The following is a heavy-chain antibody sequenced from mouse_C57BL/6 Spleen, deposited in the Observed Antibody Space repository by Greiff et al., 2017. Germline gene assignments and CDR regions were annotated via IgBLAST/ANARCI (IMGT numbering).Heavy chain of an antibody. CDR1: GYSITSDY. V-gene: IGHV3-8*01. D-gene: IGHD2-3*01. Sequence: EVQGVESGPGLAKPSQTLSLPCSVTGYSITSDYWNWIRKFPGNKLEYMGYISYSGSTYYNPSLKSRISITRDTSKNQYYLQLKSVTTEDTATDYCARRGDGYYELDYWGQGTTLTVSS. J-gene: IGHJ2*01. CDR3: ARRGDGYYELDY. CDR2: ISYSGST.